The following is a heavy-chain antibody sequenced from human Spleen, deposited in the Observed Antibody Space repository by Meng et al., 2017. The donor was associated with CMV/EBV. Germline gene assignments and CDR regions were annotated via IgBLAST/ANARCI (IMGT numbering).Heavy chain of an antibody. J-gene: IGHJ4*02. Sequence: SVKVSCKASGGTFDSFTISWVRQAPGQGLEWMGGFIPMSDSTKYAQQFQARVTITTDESTNTAYMELSSLKSEDTAVYYCARGRIGGLRFLGDYWGQGTLVTVSS. CDR2: FIPMSDST. CDR3: ARGRIGGLRFLGDY. CDR1: GGTFDSFT. V-gene: IGHV1-69*05. D-gene: IGHD3-3*01.